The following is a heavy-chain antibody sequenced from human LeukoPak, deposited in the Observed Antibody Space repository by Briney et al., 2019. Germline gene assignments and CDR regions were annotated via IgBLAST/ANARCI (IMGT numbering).Heavy chain of an antibody. CDR1: GFTFSSYG. D-gene: IGHD3-3*01. V-gene: IGHV3-33*01. CDR2: IWYDGSNK. J-gene: IGHJ4*02. CDR3: ARGSIEYYDFWSGFDY. Sequence: GRSLRLSCAASGFTFSSYGMHWVRQAPGKGLEWEAVIWYDGSNKYYADSVKGRFTISRDNSKNMLYLQMNSLRAEDTAVYYCARGSIEYYDFWSGFDYWGQGTLVTVSS.